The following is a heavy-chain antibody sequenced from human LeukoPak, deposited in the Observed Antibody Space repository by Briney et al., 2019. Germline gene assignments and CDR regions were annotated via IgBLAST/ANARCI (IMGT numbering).Heavy chain of an antibody. J-gene: IGHJ6*03. D-gene: IGHD4-17*01. CDR3: ARVFGDYGGGTGKYYYYYMDV. CDR2: IYHTGST. Sequence: SETLSLTCTVSGYSISSGYYWAWIRQPPGKGLEWIGNIYHTGSTYYNPSLKSRVTISVDTSKNQFSLKLSSVTAADTAVYYGARVFGDYGGGTGKYYYYYMDVWGKGTSVTISS. V-gene: IGHV4-38-2*02. CDR1: GYSISSGYY.